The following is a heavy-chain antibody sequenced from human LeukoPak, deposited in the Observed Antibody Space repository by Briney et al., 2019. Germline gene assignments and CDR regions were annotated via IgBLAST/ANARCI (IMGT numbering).Heavy chain of an antibody. J-gene: IGHJ4*02. CDR1: EFPFRINW. CDR3: ARGGQGAVDY. V-gene: IGHV3-74*01. CDR2: INNDGGVT. D-gene: IGHD3-16*01. Sequence: PGGSWGPPCAPPEFPFRINWKPWFPQAPGKGLVWVSFINNDGGVTSYADSVKGRFTISRDNAKNTLYLQMNSLRAEDTAMYYCARGGQGAVDYWGPGTLVTVSS.